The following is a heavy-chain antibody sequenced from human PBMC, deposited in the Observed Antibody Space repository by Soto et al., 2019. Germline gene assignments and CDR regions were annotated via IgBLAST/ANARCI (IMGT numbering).Heavy chain of an antibody. V-gene: IGHV4-31*03. CDR1: GGSISSGAYY. Sequence: SETLSLTCTVSGGSISSGAYYWSWIRQHPGKGLEWIGYIYYSGSTYYNPSLKSRLTISLDTSKNQFSLKLTSVTAADTAVYYCVRDTVRNYAFDIWGQGTMVTVSS. CDR3: VRDTVRNYAFDI. J-gene: IGHJ3*02. CDR2: IYYSGST. D-gene: IGHD4-4*01.